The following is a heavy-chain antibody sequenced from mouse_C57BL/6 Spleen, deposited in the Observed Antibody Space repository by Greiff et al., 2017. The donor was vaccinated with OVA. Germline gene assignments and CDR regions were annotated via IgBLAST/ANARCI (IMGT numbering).Heavy chain of an antibody. J-gene: IGHJ4*01. CDR1: GFSLTSYG. V-gene: IGHV2-6*03. CDR2: IWSDGST. CDR3: ARRGISEDYYAMDY. D-gene: IGHD3-2*02. Sequence: QVHVKQSGPGLVAPSQSLSITCTVSGFSLTSYGVHWVRQPPGKGLEWLVVIWSDGSTTYNSALKSRLGISKDNSKSQVFLKMNSLQTADAAMYYCARRGISEDYYAMDYWGQGTSVTVSS.